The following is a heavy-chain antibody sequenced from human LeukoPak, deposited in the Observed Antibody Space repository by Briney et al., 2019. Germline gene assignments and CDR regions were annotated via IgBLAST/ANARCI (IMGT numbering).Heavy chain of an antibody. J-gene: IGHJ6*02. CDR3: ARLYGYTYGHGGMDV. V-gene: IGHV4-59*08. CDR2: TYDSGTT. Sequence: PSETLSLTCTVSGGSINNYYWSWIRQPPGEGLEWIGYTYDSGTTNYNPSLKTRVTISVDTSKIQFSLNLTSVTAADTAVYYCARLYGYTYGHGGMDVWGQGTTVTVSS. D-gene: IGHD5-18*01. CDR1: GGSINNYY.